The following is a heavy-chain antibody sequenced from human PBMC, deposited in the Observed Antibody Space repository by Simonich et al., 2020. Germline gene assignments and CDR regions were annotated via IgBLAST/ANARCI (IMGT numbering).Heavy chain of an antibody. CDR1: GYTFTSYG. CDR3: ARASRGTWWYYYFDY. Sequence: QVQLVQSGAEVKKPGASVKVSCKASGYTFTSYGISWVRQAPGQGLEWMGWFRGNNDNKNYAQKLQGRVTMTTDTSTSTAYMELRSLRSDDTAVYYCARASRGTWWYYYFDYWGQGTLVTVSS. J-gene: IGHJ4*02. V-gene: IGHV1-18*01. CDR2: FRGNNDNK. D-gene: IGHD2-15*01.